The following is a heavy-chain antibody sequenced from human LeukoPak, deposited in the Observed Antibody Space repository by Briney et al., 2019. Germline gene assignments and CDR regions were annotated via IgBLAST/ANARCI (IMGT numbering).Heavy chain of an antibody. CDR2: INHSGST. J-gene: IGHJ5*02. CDR1: GGSFSDYY. D-gene: IGHD6-19*01. CDR3: ARHRLEAGSWFDP. Sequence: SETLSLTCAVYGGSFSDYYWSWIRQPLGKGLEWIGEINHSGSTNYNPSLKSRVTISVDTSKNQFSLKLSSLTAADTAVYYCARHRLEAGSWFDPWGQGTLVTVSS. V-gene: IGHV4-34*01.